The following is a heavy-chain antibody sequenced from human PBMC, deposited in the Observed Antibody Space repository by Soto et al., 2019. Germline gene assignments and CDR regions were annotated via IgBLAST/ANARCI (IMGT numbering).Heavy chain of an antibody. CDR2: ISWNSGSI. V-gene: IGHV3-9*01. D-gene: IGHD3-3*01. Sequence: GGSLRLSCAASGFTFDDYAMHWVRQAPGKGLEWVSGISWNSGSIGYADSVKGRFTISRDNAKNSLYLQMNSLRAEDTALYYCAKDAGSRSGRHPFDYWGQGTLVTVSS. J-gene: IGHJ4*02. CDR1: GFTFDDYA. CDR3: AKDAGSRSGRHPFDY.